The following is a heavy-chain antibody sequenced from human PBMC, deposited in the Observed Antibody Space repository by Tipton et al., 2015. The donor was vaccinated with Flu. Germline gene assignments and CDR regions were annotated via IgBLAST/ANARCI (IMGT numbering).Heavy chain of an antibody. CDR1: GGTFSSYA. V-gene: IGHV1-69*18. Sequence: QVQLVQSGAEVKKPGSSVKVSCKASGGTFSSYAISWVRQAPGQGLEWMGRIIPISGTSNYAQKFQGRVTITADESTTTGYMELSSLRSEDTAVYYCARRDFSNYVSDPKNWFDPWGQGTLVTVSS. J-gene: IGHJ5*02. CDR3: ARRDFSNYVSDPKNWFDP. CDR2: IIPISGTS. D-gene: IGHD4-11*01.